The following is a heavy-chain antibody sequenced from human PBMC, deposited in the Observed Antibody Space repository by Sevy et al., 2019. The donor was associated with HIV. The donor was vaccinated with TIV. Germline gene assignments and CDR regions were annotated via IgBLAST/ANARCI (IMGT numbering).Heavy chain of an antibody. J-gene: IGHJ4*02. CDR1: GYTLTKLS. D-gene: IGHD3-22*01. Sequence: ASVKVSCKVSGYTLTKLSMHWVRQAPGKGLEWMGSFDPEDGETIHAKRFQGRLSMTEDISTETAYMELSSLSSEDTAVYYCATTKDYYDNSGDPFDYWGQGSLVTVSS. CDR2: FDPEDGET. V-gene: IGHV1-24*01. CDR3: ATTKDYYDNSGDPFDY.